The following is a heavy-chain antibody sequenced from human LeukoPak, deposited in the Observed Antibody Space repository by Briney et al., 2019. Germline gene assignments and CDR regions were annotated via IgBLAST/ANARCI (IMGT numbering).Heavy chain of an antibody. Sequence: SETLSLTCTVSGYSISSGYYWGWIRQPPGKGLEWIGTIFHSGSTYQKPSLETRVTISVDTSKNQFSLKLSSVTAADTAVYYCARAKRPSISVAGRSGHYYYMDVWGKGTTVTVSS. V-gene: IGHV4-38-2*02. CDR1: GYSISSGYY. D-gene: IGHD6-19*01. CDR2: IFHSGST. J-gene: IGHJ6*03. CDR3: ARAKRPSISVAGRSGHYYYMDV.